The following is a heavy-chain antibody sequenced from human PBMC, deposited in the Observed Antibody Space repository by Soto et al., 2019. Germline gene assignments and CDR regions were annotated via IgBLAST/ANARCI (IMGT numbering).Heavy chain of an antibody. CDR1: GYSFTGLD. J-gene: IGHJ4*02. V-gene: IGHV1-8*01. CDR3: ARGVTAGVDY. CDR2: MEPSSGRT. D-gene: IGHD1-26*01. Sequence: QVQLVQSGAEARVPGASVKVSCKASGYSFTGLDINWVRQTTGQGLAWMGWMEPSSGRTGYAQKFQGRVTMTRDTSINTAYMELSSLTSDDTAFYYCARGVTAGVDYWGQGTLVTVSS.